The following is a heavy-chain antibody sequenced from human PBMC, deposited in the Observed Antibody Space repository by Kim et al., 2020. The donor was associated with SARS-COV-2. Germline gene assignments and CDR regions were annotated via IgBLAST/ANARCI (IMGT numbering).Heavy chain of an antibody. CDR3: ARGLFRIRDRLNWLGSGYTDY. CDR1: GGSFSGYY. V-gene: IGHV4-34*01. J-gene: IGHJ4*02. Sequence: SETLSLTCAVYGGSFSGYYWSWIRQPPGKGLEWIGEINHSGSTNYNPSLKSRVTISVDTSKNQFSLKLSSVTAAGTAVYYCARGLFRIRDRLNWLGSGYTDYWGQGTLVTVAS. CDR2: INHSGST. D-gene: IGHD5-12*01.